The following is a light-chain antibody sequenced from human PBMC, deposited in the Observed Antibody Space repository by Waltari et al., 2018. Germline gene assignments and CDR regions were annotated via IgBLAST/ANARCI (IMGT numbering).Light chain of an antibody. V-gene: IGKV3-20*01. CDR1: QSVGRA. J-gene: IGKJ1*01. Sequence: EIVLTQSQGTLSLSPGERAIVSCRASQSVGRALAWYQHKPGQAPRLLIYGASNSATGIPDRFIGIGSGTEFSLTISGLEPEDSAVYYCQHYLRLPVAFGQGTKVEIK. CDR2: GAS. CDR3: QHYLRLPVA.